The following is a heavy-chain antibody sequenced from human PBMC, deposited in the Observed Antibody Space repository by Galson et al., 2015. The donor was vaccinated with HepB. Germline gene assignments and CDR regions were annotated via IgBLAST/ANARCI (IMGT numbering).Heavy chain of an antibody. J-gene: IGHJ3*02. CDR2: ISTSSSTI. D-gene: IGHD3-3*01. V-gene: IGHV3-48*01. Sequence: SLRLSCAASGFIFSSYSMNWVRQAPGKGLEWVSYISTSSSTIYYADSVKGRFTISRDNAKNSLYLQMNTLRAEDTAVYYCARLRVLRFLETHPDAFDIWGQGTMVTVSS. CDR1: GFIFSSYS. CDR3: ARLRVLRFLETHPDAFDI.